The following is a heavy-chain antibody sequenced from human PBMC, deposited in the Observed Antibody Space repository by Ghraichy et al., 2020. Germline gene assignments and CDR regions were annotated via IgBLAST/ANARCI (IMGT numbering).Heavy chain of an antibody. V-gene: IGHV3-23*01. CDR1: GFTFSSYA. CDR2: ISGSGGST. CDR3: AKDLAEAGYFDFWSGYYAHYYYGMDV. Sequence: GGSLRLSCAASGFTFSSYAMSWVRQAPGKGLEWVSAISGSGGSTYYADSVKGRFTISRDNSKNTLYLQMNSLRAEDTAVYYCAKDLAEAGYFDFWSGYYAHYYYGMDVWGQGTTVTVSS. D-gene: IGHD3-3*01. J-gene: IGHJ6*02.